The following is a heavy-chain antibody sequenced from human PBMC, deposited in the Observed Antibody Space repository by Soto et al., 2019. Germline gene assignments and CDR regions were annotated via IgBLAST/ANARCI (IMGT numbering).Heavy chain of an antibody. J-gene: IGHJ6*02. V-gene: IGHV5-10-1*01. D-gene: IGHD3-10*01. CDR2: IDPSDSCT. CDR3: ARRPYGSSYYYHYGMDV. Sequence: GESLKISCKGSGYSFTSYWINWVRQMPGKGLEWMGRIDPSDSCTNYSPSFQGHVTISADKSISTAYLQWSSLKASDTAMYYYARRPYGSSYYYHYGMDVWGQGTMVTVSS. CDR1: GYSFTSYW.